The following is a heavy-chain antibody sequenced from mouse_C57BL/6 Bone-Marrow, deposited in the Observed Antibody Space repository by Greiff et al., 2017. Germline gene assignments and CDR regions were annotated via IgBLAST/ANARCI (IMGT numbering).Heavy chain of an antibody. V-gene: IGHV1-4*01. Sequence: QVQLKESGAELARPGASVKMSCKASGYTFTSYTMHWVKQRPGQGLEWIGYINPSSGYTKYNQKFKDKATLTADKSSSTAYMQLSSLTSEDSAVYYCARLNYGKSYWGQGTTLTVSS. D-gene: IGHD2-1*01. CDR3: ARLNYGKSY. J-gene: IGHJ2*01. CDR1: GYTFTSYT. CDR2: INPSSGYT.